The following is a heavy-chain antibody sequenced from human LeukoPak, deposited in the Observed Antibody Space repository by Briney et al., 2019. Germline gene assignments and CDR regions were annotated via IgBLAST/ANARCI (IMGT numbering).Heavy chain of an antibody. J-gene: IGHJ4*02. D-gene: IGHD6-13*01. CDR3: ARKTYSSSWSTFDY. CDR1: GFIFSTYG. Sequence: GGSLRLSCAASGFIFSTYGMHWVRQAPGKGLEWVSYISSSSSTIYYADSVKGRFTISRDNAKNSLYLQMNSLRAEDTAVYYCARKTYSSSWSTFDYWGQGTLVTVSS. V-gene: IGHV3-48*01. CDR2: ISSSSSTI.